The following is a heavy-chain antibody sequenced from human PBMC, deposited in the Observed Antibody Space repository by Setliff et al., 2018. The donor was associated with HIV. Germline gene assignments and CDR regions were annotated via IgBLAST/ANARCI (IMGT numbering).Heavy chain of an antibody. CDR1: GGSFSGYY. V-gene: IGHV4-34*01. Sequence: PSETLSLTCAVYGGSFSGYYWSWIRPPPGKGLECIGEINHGGSTNHNPSLKSRVTISVDTSKKQFSLRLSSVTAADTAVYYCARGTSGVHSSGYYYFDYWGHGTLVTVSS. J-gene: IGHJ4*01. CDR3: ARGTSGVHSSGYYYFDY. CDR2: INHGGST. D-gene: IGHD3-22*01.